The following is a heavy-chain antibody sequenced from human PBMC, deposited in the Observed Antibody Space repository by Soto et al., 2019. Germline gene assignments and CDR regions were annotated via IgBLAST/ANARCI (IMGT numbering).Heavy chain of an antibody. V-gene: IGHV1-69*06. Sequence: QVQLVQSGAEVKKPGSSVKVSCKASGGTFSSYAISWVRQAPGQGLEWMGGIIPIFGTANYAQKFQGRVTITADKSTSTAYMELSSLRSEDTAVYYCAGPYYYGSGSPYGMDVWGQGTTVTVSS. CDR3: AGPYYYGSGSPYGMDV. CDR1: GGTFSSYA. J-gene: IGHJ6*02. CDR2: IIPIFGTA. D-gene: IGHD3-10*01.